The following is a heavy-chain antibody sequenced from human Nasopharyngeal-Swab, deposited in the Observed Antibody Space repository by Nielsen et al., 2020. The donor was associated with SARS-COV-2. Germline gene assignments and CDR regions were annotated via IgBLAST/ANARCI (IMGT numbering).Heavy chain of an antibody. CDR1: GITFDNVW. V-gene: IGHV3-15*01. D-gene: IGHD3-3*01. CDR3: TTEYYDFWSGYQNWFDP. Sequence: GGSLRLSCAVSGITFDNVWMSWVRQAPGKGLEWVGRIKSKTDGGTTDYAAPVKGRFTISRDDSKNTLYLQMNSLKTEDTAVYYCTTEYYDFWSGYQNWFDPWGQGTMVTVSS. CDR2: IKSKTDGGTT. J-gene: IGHJ3*01.